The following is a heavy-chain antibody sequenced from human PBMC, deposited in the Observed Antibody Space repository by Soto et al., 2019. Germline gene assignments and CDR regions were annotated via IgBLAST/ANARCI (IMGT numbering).Heavy chain of an antibody. V-gene: IGHV6-1*01. D-gene: IGHD6-13*01. CDR2: TYYRSKWYN. CDR3: AREDFGPQQLLVPGAGYYGMDV. Sequence: KQSQTLSLTCAISGDSVSSNSAAWNWIRQSPSRGLEWLGRTYYRSKWYNDYAVSVKSRITINPDTSKNQFSLQLNSVTPEDTAVYYCAREDFGPQQLLVPGAGYYGMDVWGQGTTVTVSS. CDR1: GDSVSSNSAA. J-gene: IGHJ6*02.